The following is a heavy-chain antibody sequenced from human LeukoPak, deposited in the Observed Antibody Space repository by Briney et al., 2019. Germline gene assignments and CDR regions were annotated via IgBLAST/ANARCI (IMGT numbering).Heavy chain of an antibody. V-gene: IGHV3-15*01. CDR2: IKREADGGTI. J-gene: IGHJ1*01. CDR3: TTDRYYDNSELQFQH. D-gene: IGHD3-22*01. CDR1: GFTLNNAW. Sequence: GGSLRLSCAASGFTLNNAWMSWVRQAPGKGLEWLGRIKREADGGTIDYAAPVKGRFTISRDDSRNTLYLQMDSLKIEDTAVYYCTTDRYYDNSELQFQHWGQGTLITVSS.